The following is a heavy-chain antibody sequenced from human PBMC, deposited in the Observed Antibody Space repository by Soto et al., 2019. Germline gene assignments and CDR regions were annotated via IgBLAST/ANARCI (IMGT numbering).Heavy chain of an antibody. CDR2: ISFDGGNK. CDR1: GFTFSYHA. D-gene: IGHD1-1*01. CDR3: ARGTTTSAFSAMDV. V-gene: IGHV3-30-3*01. Sequence: QVQLVESGGGVVQPGRSLRLSCAASGFTFSYHALNWVRQAPGKGLKWVAVISFDGGNKYNAESVKGRFTISRDNSNSTLYLQMNSLRAEDTAMYFCARGTTTSAFSAMDVWGQGTTVTVSS. J-gene: IGHJ6*02.